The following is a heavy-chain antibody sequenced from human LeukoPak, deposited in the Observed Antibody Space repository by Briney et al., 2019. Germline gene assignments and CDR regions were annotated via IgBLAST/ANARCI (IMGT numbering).Heavy chain of an antibody. CDR1: GFTFSSYA. Sequence: GGSLRLSCAASGFTFSSYATSWVRQAPGKGLEWVSAINGSGGSTYYADSVKGRFTISRDNSKNTHDLQMNSLRAEDTAVYCCAKGRRSDKRGHRTFDYWGQGTLVAVCS. V-gene: IGHV3-23*01. CDR2: INGSGGST. D-gene: IGHD1-7*01. J-gene: IGHJ4*02. CDR3: AKGRRSDKRGHRTFDY.